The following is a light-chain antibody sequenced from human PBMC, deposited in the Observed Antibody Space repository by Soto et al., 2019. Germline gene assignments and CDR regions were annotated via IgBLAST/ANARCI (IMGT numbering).Light chain of an antibody. CDR2: DAS. V-gene: IGKV3-11*01. Sequence: VLTQSPATLSLSPGERATLSCRASQSVTIYLAWYQHKPGQAPRLLIYDASNRATGIPARFSGSGSGTDFTLTISSLEPEDFAVYCCQQRSNWPTTFGQGTKVEI. J-gene: IGKJ1*01. CDR1: QSVTIY. CDR3: QQRSNWPTT.